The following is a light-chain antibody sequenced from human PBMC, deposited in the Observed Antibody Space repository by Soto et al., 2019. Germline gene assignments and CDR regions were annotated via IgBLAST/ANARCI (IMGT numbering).Light chain of an antibody. CDR1: QSVSSSY. Sequence: VLTQSPATLSLSKGERATLSCRASQSVSSSYLAWYQQKPGQAPRLLIYGASSRATGIPARFSGSGSGTEFTLTISSLQSEDFAVYYCQQYNNWPPWTFGQGTMVDI. J-gene: IGKJ1*01. CDR3: QQYNNWPPWT. V-gene: IGKV3-15*01. CDR2: GAS.